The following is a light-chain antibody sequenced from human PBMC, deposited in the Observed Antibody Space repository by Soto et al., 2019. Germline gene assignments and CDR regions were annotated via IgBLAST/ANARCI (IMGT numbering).Light chain of an antibody. V-gene: IGKV3-11*01. CDR1: QSISSNF. Sequence: EIVLTQSPGPLSLSPGEGATLSCRSSQSISSNFLAWYQQKRGQAPRLLIHGASNRATGIPARSSGSGSGTDFTLTISSLEPEDVAVYYCQQRSRWPWTFGQGTKVDIK. J-gene: IGKJ1*01. CDR2: GAS. CDR3: QQRSRWPWT.